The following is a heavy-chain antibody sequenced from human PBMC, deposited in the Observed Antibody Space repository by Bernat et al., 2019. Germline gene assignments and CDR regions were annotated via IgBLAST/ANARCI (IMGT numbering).Heavy chain of an antibody. V-gene: IGHV3-15*01. CDR2: IKSKTDGGTT. J-gene: IGHJ4*02. Sequence: EVQLVETGGGLIQPGGSLRLSCAASGFTVSSNYMSWVRQAPGKGLEWVGRIKSKTDGGTTDYAAPVKGRFTISRDDSKNTLYLQMNSLKTEDTAVYYCTTEDGSGEMDYWGQGTLVTVSS. CDR3: TTEDGSGEMDY. D-gene: IGHD3-10*01. CDR1: GFTVSSNY.